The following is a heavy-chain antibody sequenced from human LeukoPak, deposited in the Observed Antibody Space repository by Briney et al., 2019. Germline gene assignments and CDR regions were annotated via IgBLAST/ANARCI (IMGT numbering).Heavy chain of an antibody. D-gene: IGHD4-17*01. CDR3: ATSTTVTHYWYFDL. CDR2: FDPEDGET. CDR1: GYTLTELS. V-gene: IGHV1-24*01. J-gene: IGHJ2*01. Sequence: ASVKVSCKVSGYTLTELSMHWVRQAPGKGLEWMGGFDPEDGETIYAQKFQGRVTMTEDTSTDTAYMELSSLRSEDTAVYYCATSTTVTHYWYFDLWGRGTLATVSS.